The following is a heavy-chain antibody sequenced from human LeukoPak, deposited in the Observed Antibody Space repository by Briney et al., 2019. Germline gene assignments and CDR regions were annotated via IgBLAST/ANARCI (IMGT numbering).Heavy chain of an antibody. CDR2: ITGSGGAT. V-gene: IGHV3-23*01. Sequence: GGSLRLSCAASGFTFSTYAVNWVRQAPGKGLEWVSAITGSGGATYYADSVKGRFTISRDNSKNTLYLQMNSLRAEDTAVYYCAKAVDKAVAGPDAFDIWGQGTMVTVSS. CDR1: GFTFSTYA. J-gene: IGHJ3*02. D-gene: IGHD6-19*01. CDR3: AKAVDKAVAGPDAFDI.